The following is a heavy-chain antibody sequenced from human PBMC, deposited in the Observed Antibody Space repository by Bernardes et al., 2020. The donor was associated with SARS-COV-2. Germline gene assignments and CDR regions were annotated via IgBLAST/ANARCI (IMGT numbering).Heavy chain of an antibody. D-gene: IGHD3-10*01. V-gene: IGHV5-51*01. Sequence: GESLKISCKGSGYSFTSYWIGWVRQMPGKGLEWMGIIHPGDSDTRYSPSFQGQVTISADKSISTAYLPWSSLKASDTAMYYCARPVSSYYDGPGYYYYGMDVWGQGTTVTVSS. CDR2: IHPGDSDT. J-gene: IGHJ6*02. CDR3: ARPVSSYYDGPGYYYYGMDV. CDR1: GYSFTSYW.